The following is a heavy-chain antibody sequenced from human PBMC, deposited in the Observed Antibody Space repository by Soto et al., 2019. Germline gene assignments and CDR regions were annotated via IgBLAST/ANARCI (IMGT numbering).Heavy chain of an antibody. D-gene: IGHD2-21*02. V-gene: IGHV4-31*03. Sequence: QVQLQESGPGLVKPSQTLSLTCTVSGGSINNGDYYWSWIRQFPGKGLEWFGSIYYTGSTFYSPSLKSRVTISIDTYKNEFSLQLHSVTAADTAVYYCARGRTHSRGDRDTCGQGTLVTVSS. CDR2: IYYTGST. CDR1: GGSINNGDYY. CDR3: ARGRTHSRGDRDT. J-gene: IGHJ5*02.